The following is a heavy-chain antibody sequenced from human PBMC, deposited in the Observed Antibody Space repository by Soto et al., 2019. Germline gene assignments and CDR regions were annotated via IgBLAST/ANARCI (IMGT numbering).Heavy chain of an antibody. CDR2: LNPNSGNR. CDR3: AIRAGHDYYYGMDV. Sequence: QVQLVQSGAEVKKPGASVKVSCKASGYTFTSYDINWVRQATGQGLEWMGWLNPNSGNRGFAQNCQGRVTMSSDTSISTAYMDLSSLRSEDTAVYYCAIRAGHDYYYGMDVWGQGTTVTVS. V-gene: IGHV1-8*01. CDR1: GYTFTSYD. D-gene: IGHD5-12*01. J-gene: IGHJ6*02.